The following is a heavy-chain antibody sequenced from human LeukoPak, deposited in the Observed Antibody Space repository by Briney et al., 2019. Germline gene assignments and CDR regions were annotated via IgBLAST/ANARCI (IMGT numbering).Heavy chain of an antibody. V-gene: IGHV3-9*01. CDR1: GFTFDNYA. J-gene: IGHJ4*02. D-gene: IGHD6-19*01. Sequence: PGGSLRLSCAASGFTFDNYAMSWVRQAPGKGLEWVSGISWNSGSIGYADSVKGRFTISRDNAKNSLYLQMNSLRAEGTALYYCAKDWGPVAGTESIDYWGQGTLVTVSS. CDR2: ISWNSGSI. CDR3: AKDWGPVAGTESIDY.